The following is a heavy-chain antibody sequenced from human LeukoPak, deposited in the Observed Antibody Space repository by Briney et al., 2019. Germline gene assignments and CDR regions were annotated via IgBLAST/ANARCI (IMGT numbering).Heavy chain of an antibody. J-gene: IGHJ4*02. V-gene: IGHV3-30*02. CDR1: GFTFSSYW. CDR2: IRNDGSNK. CDR3: AKDGGYNWNDTVFDY. D-gene: IGHD1-20*01. Sequence: PGGSLRLSCAASGFTFSSYWMSWVRQAPGKGLEWVTFIRNDGSNKYYADSVKGRFTISRDNSKNTLILQMNSLRAEDTAVYYCAKDGGYNWNDTVFDYWGQGTLVTVSS.